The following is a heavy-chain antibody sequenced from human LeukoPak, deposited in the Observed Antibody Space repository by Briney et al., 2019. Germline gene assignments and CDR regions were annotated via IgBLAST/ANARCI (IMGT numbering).Heavy chain of an antibody. CDR1: GFTFKTYG. Sequence: PGGSLRLSCAASGFTFKTYGLHWVRQAPGKGLEWVAFIRYNGNDNYYTGSVKGRFTISRDNAKNSLYLQMNSLRAEDTALYYCAKDIGAAAGTGVITIYWGQGTLVTVSS. CDR2: IRYNGNDN. V-gene: IGHV3-30*02. D-gene: IGHD6-13*01. CDR3: AKDIGAAAGTGVITIY. J-gene: IGHJ4*02.